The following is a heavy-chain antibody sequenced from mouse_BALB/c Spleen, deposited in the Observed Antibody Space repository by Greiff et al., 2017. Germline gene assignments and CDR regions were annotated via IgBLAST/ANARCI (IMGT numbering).Heavy chain of an antibody. D-gene: IGHD3-2*01. CDR1: GFSLTSYG. V-gene: IGHV2-2*02. CDR3: ARNLDSSGYRYYAMDY. J-gene: IGHJ4*01. Sequence: VQLQQSGPGLVQPSQSLSITCTVSGFSLTSYGVHWVRQSPGKGLEWLGVIWSGGSTDYNAAFISRLSISKDNSKSQVFFKMNSLQANDTAIYYCARNLDSSGYRYYAMDYWGQGTSVTVSS. CDR2: IWSGGST.